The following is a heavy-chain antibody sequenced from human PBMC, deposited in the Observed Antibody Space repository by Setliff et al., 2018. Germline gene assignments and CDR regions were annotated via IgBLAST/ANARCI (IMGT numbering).Heavy chain of an antibody. CDR3: AKVLGYSSGQLGETKKSTFDY. Sequence: PGGSLRLSCAASGFTFSSYAMSWVRQAPGKGLEWVSAISGSGGSTYYADSVKGRFTISRDNSKNTLYLQMNSLRAEDTAVYYCAKVLGYSSGQLGETKKSTFDYWGQGTLVTVSS. J-gene: IGHJ4*02. D-gene: IGHD6-19*01. CDR1: GFTFSSYA. CDR2: ISGSGGST. V-gene: IGHV3-23*01.